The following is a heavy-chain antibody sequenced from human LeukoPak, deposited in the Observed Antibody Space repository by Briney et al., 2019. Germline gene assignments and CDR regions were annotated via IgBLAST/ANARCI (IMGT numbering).Heavy chain of an antibody. J-gene: IGHJ3*02. V-gene: IGHV4-38-2*02. D-gene: IGHD3-22*01. Sequence: SETLSLTCTVSGYSISSGYYWGWIRQPPGKGLEWIGSIYHSGSTYYNPSLKSRVIISVDTSKNQFSLKLSSVTAADTAVYYCARESGYYDSSGYHDAFDIWGQGTMVTVSS. CDR2: IYHSGST. CDR1: GYSISSGYY. CDR3: ARESGYYDSSGYHDAFDI.